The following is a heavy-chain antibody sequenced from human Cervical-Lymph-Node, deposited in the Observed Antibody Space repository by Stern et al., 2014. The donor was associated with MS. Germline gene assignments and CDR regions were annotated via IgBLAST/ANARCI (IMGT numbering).Heavy chain of an antibody. V-gene: IGHV1-69*01. CDR3: ALRRSYYVF. CDR1: GDTFSNYA. CDR2: LIPFYGAT. D-gene: IGHD4-11*01. Sequence: QVQLGQSGSEVKKPGSSVKVSCKPSGDTFSNYALSWVRQAPGHGLEWVGGLIPFYGATRYGRKFQGRVTITPEESTGTAFMELTNLTSDDTAIYYCALRRSYYVFWGQGTLITVSS. J-gene: IGHJ4*02.